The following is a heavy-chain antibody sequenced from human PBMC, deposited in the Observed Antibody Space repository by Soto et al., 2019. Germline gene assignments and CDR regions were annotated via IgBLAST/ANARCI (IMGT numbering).Heavy chain of an antibody. CDR2: IIPILGIA. CDR3: ARKEYYDILTGYYDY. D-gene: IGHD3-9*01. J-gene: IGHJ4*02. CDR1: GGTFSSYT. Sequence: QVQLVQSGAEVKKPGSSVKVSCKASGGTFSSYTISWVRQAPGQGLEWMGRIIPILGIANYAQKFQGRVTITADKSTSTAYMELSSLRSEDTAVYYCARKEYYDILTGYYDYWGQGPLVTVSS. V-gene: IGHV1-69*02.